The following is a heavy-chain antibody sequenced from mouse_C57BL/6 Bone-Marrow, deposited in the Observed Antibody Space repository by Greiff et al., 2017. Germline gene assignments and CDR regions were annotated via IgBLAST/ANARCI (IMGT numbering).Heavy chain of an antibody. CDR3: ARDAY. V-gene: IGHV1-50*01. Sequence: VQLQQPGAELVKPGASVKLSCKASGYTFTSYWMQWVKQRPGQGLEWIGEIDPSDSYTNYNQKFKGKATLTVDTSSSTAYMQLSSLTSKDSAVYYCARDAYWGQGTTLTVSS. CDR2: IDPSDSYT. J-gene: IGHJ2*01. CDR1: GYTFTSYW.